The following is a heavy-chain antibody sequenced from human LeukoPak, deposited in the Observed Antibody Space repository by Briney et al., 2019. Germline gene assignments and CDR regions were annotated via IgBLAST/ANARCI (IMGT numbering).Heavy chain of an antibody. CDR3: ARDGTAAGLYFDL. J-gene: IGHJ4*01. Sequence: GGSLILSCGVSGFTFSSYWMNWVRQAPGKGREWVASIKQDGGEKSYVDSVKGRFTISRDNAKNSLYLQMSSLRAEDTAVYYCARDGTAAGLYFDLWGQGTLVTVSS. V-gene: IGHV3-7*01. CDR2: IKQDGGEK. CDR1: GFTFSSYW. D-gene: IGHD6-13*01.